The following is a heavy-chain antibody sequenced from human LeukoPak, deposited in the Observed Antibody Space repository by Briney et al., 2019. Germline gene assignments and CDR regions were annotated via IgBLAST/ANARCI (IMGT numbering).Heavy chain of an antibody. J-gene: IGHJ4*02. CDR3: ARGHKTHPFNY. V-gene: IGHV3-13*01. Sequence: PGGSLRLSCAASGFTFSSYDMHWVRQATGKGLEWVSAIGTAGDTYYPGSVKGRFTISRENAKNSLYLQMNSLRAGDTAVYYCARGHKTHPFNYWGQGTLVTVSS. CDR1: GFTFSSYD. CDR2: IGTAGDT.